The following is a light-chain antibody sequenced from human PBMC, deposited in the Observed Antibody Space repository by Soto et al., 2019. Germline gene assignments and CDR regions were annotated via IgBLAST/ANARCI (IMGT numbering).Light chain of an antibody. CDR3: QQYGSSPRT. Sequence: ETVLKQSPGTVSLSPGERATXSCRASQGVSSYLAWYQQKPGQAPRLLIYGASSRATGIPDRFSRSGSGTDFTLTISRLEPEDFAVYYCQQYGSSPRTHGQRTEA. V-gene: IGKV3-20*01. CDR1: QGVSSY. J-gene: IGKJ1*01. CDR2: GAS.